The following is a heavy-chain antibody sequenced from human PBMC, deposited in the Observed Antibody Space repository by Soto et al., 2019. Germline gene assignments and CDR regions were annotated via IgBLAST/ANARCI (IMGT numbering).Heavy chain of an antibody. CDR2: IYYSGST. CDR3: ASGSYGLDTYYMDV. D-gene: IGHD5-18*01. CDR1: GGSISSYY. V-gene: IGHV4-59*08. Sequence: SETLSLTCTVSGGSISSYYWSWIRQPPGKGLEWIGYIYYSGSTNYNPSLKSRVTISVDTSKNQFSLKLSSVTAADTAVYYCASGSYGLDTYYMDVWGKGTTVTVSS. J-gene: IGHJ6*03.